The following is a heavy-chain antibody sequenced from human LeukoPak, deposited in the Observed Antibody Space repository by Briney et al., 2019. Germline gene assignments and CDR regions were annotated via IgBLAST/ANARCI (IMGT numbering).Heavy chain of an antibody. J-gene: IGHJ4*02. D-gene: IGHD3-22*01. CDR1: GFTFSSYW. Sequence: GGSLRLSCAASGFTFSSYWMSWVRQAPGKGLEWVSAISGSGGSTNYADSVKGRFTISRDNSKNTLFLQMNRLRAEDTAVYYCAKALGSGYGEYYFDYWGQGTLVTVSS. CDR3: AKALGSGYGEYYFDY. CDR2: ISGSGGST. V-gene: IGHV3-23*01.